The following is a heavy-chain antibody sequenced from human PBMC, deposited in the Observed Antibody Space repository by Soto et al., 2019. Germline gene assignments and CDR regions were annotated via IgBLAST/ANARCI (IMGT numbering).Heavy chain of an antibody. Sequence: SVKVSCKASGGTFSSYAISWVRQAPGQGLEWMGGIIPIFGTANYAQKFQGRVTITADKSTSTAYMELSSLRSEDTAVYYCARDGAAALPYDSSGIRDAFDIWGQGTMVTVS. D-gene: IGHD3-22*01. V-gene: IGHV1-69*06. CDR3: ARDGAAALPYDSSGIRDAFDI. J-gene: IGHJ3*02. CDR1: GGTFSSYA. CDR2: IIPIFGTA.